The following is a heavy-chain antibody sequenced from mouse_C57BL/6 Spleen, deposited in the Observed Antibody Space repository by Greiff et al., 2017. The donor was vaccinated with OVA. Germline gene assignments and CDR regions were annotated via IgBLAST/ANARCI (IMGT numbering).Heavy chain of an antibody. CDR2: IRLKSDNYAT. D-gene: IGHD3-1*01. CDR1: GFTFSNYW. V-gene: IGHV6-3*01. Sequence: EVQVVESGGGLVQPGGSMKLSCVASGFTFSNYWMNWVRQSPEKGLEWVAQIRLKSDNYATHYAESVKGRFTISRDDSKSSVYLQMNNLRAEDTGIYYCTHSSGYAMDYWGQGTSVTVSS. J-gene: IGHJ4*01. CDR3: THSSGYAMDY.